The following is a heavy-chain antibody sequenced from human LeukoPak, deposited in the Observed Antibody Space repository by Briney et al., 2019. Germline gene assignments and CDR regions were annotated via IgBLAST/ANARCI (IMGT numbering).Heavy chain of an antibody. D-gene: IGHD6-19*01. J-gene: IGHJ4*02. CDR3: AGLVGRYSTGMYYYFDY. CDR2: MYLSGTT. CDR1: GGSVSSVNL. V-gene: IGHV4-4*02. Sequence: SETLSLTCAVSGGSVSSVNLWSWVRQPPGKGLEWVGEMYLSGTTTYNPSLKSRVTISIDKSKNQFSLSLRSVTAADTAVYYCAGLVGRYSTGMYYYFDYWGQGTLVTVSS.